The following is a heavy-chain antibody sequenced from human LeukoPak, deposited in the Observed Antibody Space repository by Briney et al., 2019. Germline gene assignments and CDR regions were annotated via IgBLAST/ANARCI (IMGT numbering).Heavy chain of an antibody. CDR1: GGSLSSGSDY. Sequence: SETLSLTCTVSGGSLSSGSDYWSWIRQSAGKGLEWIGYIYYSGSTNYNPSLKSRVTISVDTSKNQFSLKLSSVTAADTAVYYCARAHPQWSSLKDAFDIWGQGTMVTVSS. J-gene: IGHJ3*02. CDR3: ARAHPQWSSLKDAFDI. D-gene: IGHD6-19*01. V-gene: IGHV4-61*10. CDR2: IYYSGST.